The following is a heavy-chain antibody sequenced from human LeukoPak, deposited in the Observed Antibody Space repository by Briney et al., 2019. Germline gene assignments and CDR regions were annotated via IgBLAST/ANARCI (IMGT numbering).Heavy chain of an antibody. D-gene: IGHD5-24*01. V-gene: IGHV4-59*12. CDR1: GGSIFSYY. CDR2: IYYSGST. CDR3: ARATIVEMATITPWFDP. J-gene: IGHJ5*02. Sequence: SETLSLTCTVSGGSIFSYYWSWIRQPPGKGLEWMGYIYYSGSTNYNPSLKSRVTTSVDTSKNQFSLKLTSVTAADTAVYFCARATIVEMATITPWFDPWGQGTLVTVSS.